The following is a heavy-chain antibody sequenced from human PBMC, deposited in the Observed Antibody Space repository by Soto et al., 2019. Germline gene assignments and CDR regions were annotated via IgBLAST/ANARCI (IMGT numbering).Heavy chain of an antibody. CDR2: VKSKTDGGTT. V-gene: IGHV3-15*07. J-gene: IGHJ3*02. CDR1: GLPFSNAW. CDR3: TTVLGPSYCSGGNCYYAFDI. Sequence: VQLVESGGGLVKPGGSLRLSCAASGLPFSNAWMNWVRQAPGKGLEWVGRVKSKTDGGTTDYAAPVKGRFTISRDDLKNTLYLQINSLKTEDTALYYCTTVLGPSYCSGGNCYYAFDIGGQGTMVTVSS. D-gene: IGHD2-15*01.